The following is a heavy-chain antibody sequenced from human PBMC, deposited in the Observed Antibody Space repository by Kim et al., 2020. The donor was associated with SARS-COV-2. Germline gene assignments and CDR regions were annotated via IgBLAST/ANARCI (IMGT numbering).Heavy chain of an antibody. CDR3: ARGDVDFAESVY. CDR1: GFSFRSYW. CDR2: INGDGSGQ. J-gene: IGHJ4*02. Sequence: GGSLRLSCAGSGFSFRSYWMSWVRQAPGKGLEWMTNINGDGSGQYYVDSVRGRFTISRDNSKNSLYLQMNSLRVEDTAVYYCARGDVDFAESVYWGQGTLVTVSS. V-gene: IGHV3-7*03.